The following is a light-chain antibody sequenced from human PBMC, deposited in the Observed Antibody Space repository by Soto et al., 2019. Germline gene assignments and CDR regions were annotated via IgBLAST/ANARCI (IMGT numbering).Light chain of an antibody. CDR2: EVS. V-gene: IGLV2-14*01. CDR1: SSDVGDYNY. CDR3: SSYASSSTLYV. J-gene: IGLJ1*01. Sequence: QSALAQPASVSGSPGQSMTISCTGTSSDVGDYNYVSWYQQHPGKAPKLMIYEVSNLPSWVSNRFSGSKSGNTASLTISGLQAEDEAYYYSSSYASSSTLYVYGTGTKVTVL.